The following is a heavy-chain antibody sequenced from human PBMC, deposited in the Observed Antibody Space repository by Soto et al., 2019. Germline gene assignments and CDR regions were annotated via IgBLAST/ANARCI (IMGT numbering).Heavy chain of an antibody. Sequence: PGGSLRLSCAASGFIFSSYAMHWVRQAPGKGLEYVSAISSNGGSTYYANSVNGRFTISRDNSKNTLYLQMGSLRAEDMAVYYCARGRFGELRYNWFGPWGQGTLVTVSS. CDR2: ISSNGGST. D-gene: IGHD3-10*01. CDR3: ARGRFGELRYNWFGP. CDR1: GFIFSSYA. V-gene: IGHV3-64*01. J-gene: IGHJ5*02.